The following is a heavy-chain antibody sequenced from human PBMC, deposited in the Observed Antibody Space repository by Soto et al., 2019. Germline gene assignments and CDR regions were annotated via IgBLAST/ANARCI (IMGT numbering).Heavy chain of an antibody. V-gene: IGHV3-9*01. D-gene: IGHD3-10*01. CDR2: ISWISGGI. Sequence: DVQLVESGGGLVQPGRSLRLSCVASGFPFDDYAMHWVRQAPGKGLEWVSGISWISGGIGYADSVKGRFTISRVNAKNSLYLQMNSLRAEDTALYYCAKDMRAWGSGSYTFPVDYWGQGTLVTVSS. CDR1: GFPFDDYA. J-gene: IGHJ4*02. CDR3: AKDMRAWGSGSYTFPVDY.